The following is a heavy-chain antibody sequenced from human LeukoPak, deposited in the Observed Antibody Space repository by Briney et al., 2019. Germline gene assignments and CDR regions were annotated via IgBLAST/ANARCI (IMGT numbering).Heavy chain of an antibody. V-gene: IGHV3-11*04. CDR3: ASGANYGDYDLEYFQH. J-gene: IGHJ1*01. D-gene: IGHD4-17*01. Sequence: GGSLRLSCAASGFTFSDYYMSWIRQAPGKGLEWVLYIGSSGTDIYYADSVKGRFTISRDNAKNSLYLQMNSLRAEDTAVYYCASGANYGDYDLEYFQHWGQGTLVTVSS. CDR1: GFTFSDYY. CDR2: IGSSGTDI.